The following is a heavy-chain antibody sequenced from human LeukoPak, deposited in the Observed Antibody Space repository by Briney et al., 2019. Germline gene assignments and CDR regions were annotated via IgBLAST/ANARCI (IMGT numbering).Heavy chain of an antibody. V-gene: IGHV3-49*03. CDR3: ARGGWRGLDGYFDL. J-gene: IGHJ2*01. D-gene: IGHD6-19*01. CDR1: GFTFGDYA. Sequence: GGSLRLSCTASGFTFGDYAMSWFRQAPGKGLEWVGFIRSKAYGGTTEYAASVKGRFTISRDDSKSIAYLQMNSLKTEDTAVYYCARGGWRGLDGYFDLWGRGTLVTVSS. CDR2: IRSKAYGGTT.